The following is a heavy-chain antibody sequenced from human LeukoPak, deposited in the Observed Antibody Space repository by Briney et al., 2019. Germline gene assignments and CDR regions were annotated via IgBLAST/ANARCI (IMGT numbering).Heavy chain of an antibody. CDR1: GFTFSSYW. CDR2: INQGGSDK. Sequence: GGSLRLSCAASGFTFSSYWKSWVRQAPGKGLEWVANINQGGSDKHYVDSRFTISRDNANNSLYLQMNSLRAEDTAVYYCVRESRSGSYSGYWGQGTLVTVSS. V-gene: IGHV3-7*01. D-gene: IGHD1-26*01. CDR3: VRESRSGSYSGY. J-gene: IGHJ4*02.